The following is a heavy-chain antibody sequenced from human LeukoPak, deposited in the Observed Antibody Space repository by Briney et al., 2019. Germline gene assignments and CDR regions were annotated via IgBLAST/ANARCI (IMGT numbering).Heavy chain of an antibody. Sequence: SETLSLTCTVSGGSLNDYYWGWIRQPPGKGLEWIGYIYYNGSTNYNPSLKSRVAISVDTSKNQFSLKLNSVTAADTAVYYCARAGYTSGWYGGNYYFDYWGQGTLVSVSS. D-gene: IGHD6-19*01. CDR1: GGSLNDYY. CDR2: IYYNGST. CDR3: ARAGYTSGWYGGNYYFDY. V-gene: IGHV4-59*01. J-gene: IGHJ4*02.